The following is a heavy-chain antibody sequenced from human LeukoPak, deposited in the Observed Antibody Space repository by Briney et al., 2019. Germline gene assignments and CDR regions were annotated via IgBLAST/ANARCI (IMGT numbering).Heavy chain of an antibody. CDR3: AREHYCSGGSCYGNWFDP. J-gene: IGHJ5*02. V-gene: IGHV4-4*07. D-gene: IGHD2-15*01. Sequence: SETLSLTCTVSGGSISSYYWSWIRQPAGKGLEWIGRIYTSGSTNYNPSLKSRVTMSVDTSKNQFSLKLSSVTAADTAVYYCAREHYCSGGSCYGNWFDPWGQGTPVTVSS. CDR2: IYTSGST. CDR1: GGSISSYY.